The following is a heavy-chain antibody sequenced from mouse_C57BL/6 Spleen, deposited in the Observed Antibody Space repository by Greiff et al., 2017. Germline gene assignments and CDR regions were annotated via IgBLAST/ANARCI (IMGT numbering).Heavy chain of an antibody. V-gene: IGHV1-26*01. D-gene: IGHD1-1*01. CDR2: INPNNGGT. J-gene: IGHJ1*03. Sequence: VQLQQSGPELVKPGASVKISCKASGYTFTDYYMNWVKQSHGKSLEWIGDINPNNGGTSYNQKFKGKATLTVDKSSSTAYMELRSLPSEDSAVYYCAPYYGSSRYWYFDVWGTGTTVTVSS. CDR1: GYTFTDYY. CDR3: APYYGSSRYWYFDV.